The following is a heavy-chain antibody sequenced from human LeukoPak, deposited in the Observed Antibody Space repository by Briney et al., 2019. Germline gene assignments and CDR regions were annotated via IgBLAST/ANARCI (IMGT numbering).Heavy chain of an antibody. CDR2: ITGGGSGI. V-gene: IGHV3-23*01. D-gene: IGHD3-9*01. CDR1: GFTFSNYA. J-gene: IGHJ4*02. CDR3: AKWGDYDVLTGYYVADY. Sequence: GGSLRLSCAASGFTFSNYAMSWVRQAPGKGLEWVSAITGGGSGIYYADSMKSRFTISRDNSKNTLYLQINSLRAEDTAVYYCAKWGDYDVLTGYYVADYWGQGTLVTVSS.